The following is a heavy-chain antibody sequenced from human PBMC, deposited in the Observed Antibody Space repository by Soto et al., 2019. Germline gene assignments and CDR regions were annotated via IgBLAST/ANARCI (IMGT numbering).Heavy chain of an antibody. D-gene: IGHD2-21*01. V-gene: IGHV1-69*08. CDR2: VIPIQGTA. J-gene: IGHJ6*03. Sequence: QVQLVQSGAEVKKPGFSVKVSCEASGGSFTSYIFTWVRQAPGQGLEWMGRVIPIQGTANYALKFKDRVTINADQSTNTLYMELRSLRPEDTALYYCAKSLVLVDHAYMDVWGKGTTVTVSS. CDR1: GGSFTSYI. CDR3: AKSLVLVDHAYMDV.